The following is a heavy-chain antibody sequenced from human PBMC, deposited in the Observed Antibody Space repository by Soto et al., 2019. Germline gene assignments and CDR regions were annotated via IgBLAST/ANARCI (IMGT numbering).Heavy chain of an antibody. V-gene: IGHV3-33*01. J-gene: IGHJ6*02. Sequence: QVQLVESGGGVVQPGRSLRLSCAASGFTFSSYGMHWVRQAPGKGLEWVALVWYDGGNKYYADSVKGRFTISRDNSNNTLYLQMNSLRDEDTAVYYCVIAAGCSGTDYVYYYGMDVWCQGTTVTVSS. CDR2: VWYDGGNK. D-gene: IGHD5-12*01. CDR3: VIAAGCSGTDYVYYYGMDV. CDR1: GFTFSSYG.